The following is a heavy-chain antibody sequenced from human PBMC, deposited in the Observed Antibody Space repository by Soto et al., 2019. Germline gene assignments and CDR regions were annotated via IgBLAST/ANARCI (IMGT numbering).Heavy chain of an antibody. Sequence: SDTLSLTCTVSGGSLSSYYWSWTRQPPGKGLEWIGYIYYTGLSNSNPSLNSRVTMSVDTSKNQFSLKLSSVTAADTAVYYCASHSSHWTFFDFWGQGTLVTVSS. V-gene: IGHV4-59*01. CDR3: ASHSSHWTFFDF. CDR2: IYYTGLS. D-gene: IGHD6-13*01. CDR1: GGSLSSYY. J-gene: IGHJ4*02.